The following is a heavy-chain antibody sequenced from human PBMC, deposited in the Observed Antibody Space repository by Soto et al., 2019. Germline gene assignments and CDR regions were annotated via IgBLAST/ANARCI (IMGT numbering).Heavy chain of an antibody. CDR1: GFTFGDYA. CDR2: IRSKPYGEAT. V-gene: IGHV3-49*04. Sequence: PGGSLRLSCTASGFTFGDYAMSWVRQAPGKGLEWVGLIRSKPYGEATEYAASVRGRFTISRHDSRGIAYLHMNSLRTEDTAVYYCTRTDSDFWSGLRVGIDYWGQGALVTVSS. D-gene: IGHD3-3*01. J-gene: IGHJ4*02. CDR3: TRTDSDFWSGLRVGIDY.